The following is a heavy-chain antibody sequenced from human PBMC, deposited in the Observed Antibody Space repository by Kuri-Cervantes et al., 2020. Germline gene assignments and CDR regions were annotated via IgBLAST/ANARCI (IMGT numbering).Heavy chain of an antibody. V-gene: IGHV3-53*01. J-gene: IGHJ6*02. CDR1: GFTFSSYA. D-gene: IGHD6-19*01. CDR3: ARDQWLDPYYYYGMDV. Sequence: GGSLRLSCAASGFTFSSYAMSWVRQAPGKGLEWVSVIYSGGSTYYADSVKGRFTISRDNSKNTLYLQMNSLRAEDTAVYYCARDQWLDPYYYYGMDVWGQGTTVTVSS. CDR2: IYSGGST.